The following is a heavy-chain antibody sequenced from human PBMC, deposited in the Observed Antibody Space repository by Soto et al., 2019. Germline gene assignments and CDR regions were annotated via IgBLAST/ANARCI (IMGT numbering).Heavy chain of an antibody. CDR1: GFTFDDYT. D-gene: IGHD3-10*01. V-gene: IGHV3-43*01. Sequence: PGGSPRLSCAASGFTFDDYTMHWVRQAPGKGLEWVSLISWDGGSTYYADSVKGRFTISRDNSKNSLYLQMNSLRTEDTALYYCAKAHGDAYYYGMDVWGQGTTVTVSS. CDR2: ISWDGGST. J-gene: IGHJ6*02. CDR3: AKAHGDAYYYGMDV.